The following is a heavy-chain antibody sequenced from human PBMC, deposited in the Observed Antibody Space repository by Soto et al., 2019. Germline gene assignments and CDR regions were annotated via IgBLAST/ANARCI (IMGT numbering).Heavy chain of an antibody. CDR2: INTDGTTT. J-gene: IGHJ4*02. Sequence: LSCAVSGFTFRSYWMCWVRQTSGKGLVWASRINTDGTTTNYADSVKGRFTISRDNAKNMLYLQMNSLRAEDTAVYYCARATMGTLDYWGQGILVTVPS. D-gene: IGHD7-27*01. V-gene: IGHV3-74*01. CDR3: ARATMGTLDY. CDR1: GFTFRSYW.